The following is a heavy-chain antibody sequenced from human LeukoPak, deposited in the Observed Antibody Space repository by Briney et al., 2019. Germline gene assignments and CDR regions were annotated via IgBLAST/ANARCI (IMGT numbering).Heavy chain of an antibody. D-gene: IGHD5-24*01. J-gene: IGHJ5*02. CDR2: IYTSGST. Sequence: PSETLSLTCTVSGGSVSSYYWSWIRHPPGKGLEWIGYIYTSGSTNYNPSLKSRVTISVDTSKNQFSLKLSSVTAADTAVYYCARHGRNWFDPWGQGTLVTVSS. CDR3: ARHGRNWFDP. V-gene: IGHV4-4*09. CDR1: GGSVSSYY.